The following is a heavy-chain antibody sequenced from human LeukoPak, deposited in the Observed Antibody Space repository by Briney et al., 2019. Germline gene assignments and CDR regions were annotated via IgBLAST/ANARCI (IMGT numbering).Heavy chain of an antibody. D-gene: IGHD2-15*01. V-gene: IGHV4-59*12. CDR3: ARDRDSRSSVVVVAATRGWFDP. CDR1: GGSITGYY. CDR2: IYYSGST. J-gene: IGHJ5*02. Sequence: SETLSLTCTVSGGSITGYYWSWIRQPPGKGLEWIGSIYYSGSTYYNPSLKSRVTISVDTSKNQFSLKLSSVTAADTAVYYCARDRDSRSSVVVVAATRGWFDPWGQGTLVTVSS.